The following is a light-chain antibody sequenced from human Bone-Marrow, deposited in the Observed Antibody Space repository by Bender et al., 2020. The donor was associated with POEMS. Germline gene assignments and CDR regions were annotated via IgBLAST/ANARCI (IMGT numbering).Light chain of an antibody. Sequence: QSVLTQPPSVSGAPGQRVTISCTGSSSNTGSGYDINWYQHLPGTAPKLLIYGYNNRPSGISNRFPGSKSGNTASLTISGLQAEDEGDYYCQSYDNSLGGWVFGGGTKLTVL. CDR3: QSYDNSLGGWV. V-gene: IGLV1-40*01. CDR2: GYN. CDR1: SSNTGSGYD. J-gene: IGLJ3*02.